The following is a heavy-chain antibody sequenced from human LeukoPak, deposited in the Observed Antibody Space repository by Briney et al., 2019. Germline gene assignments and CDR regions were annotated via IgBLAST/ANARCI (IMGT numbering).Heavy chain of an antibody. Sequence: PGGSLRLSCAASGFTFSRYAMHWVRQAPGKGLEYVSAISSNGGSTYYANSVKGRFTISRDNSKNTLYLQMGSLRAEDMAVYYCARGRSAAYSSVWYSWGQGTLVTVSS. CDR3: ARGRSAAYSSVWYS. J-gene: IGHJ4*02. CDR2: ISSNGGST. D-gene: IGHD6-19*01. CDR1: GFTFSRYA. V-gene: IGHV3-64*01.